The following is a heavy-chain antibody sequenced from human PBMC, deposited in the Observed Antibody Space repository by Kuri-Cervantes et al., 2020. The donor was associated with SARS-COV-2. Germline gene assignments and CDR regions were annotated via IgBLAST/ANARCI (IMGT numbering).Heavy chain of an antibody. CDR2: ISYDGSNK. CDR1: GFTSSSYA. Sequence: GGSLRLSCAASGFTSSSYAMHWVRQAPGKGLEWVAVISYDGSNKYYADSVKGRFTISRDNSKNTLYLQMNSLRAEDTAVYYCARDQDDFWSGYRLTFDYWGQGTLVTVSS. J-gene: IGHJ4*02. V-gene: IGHV3-30-3*01. D-gene: IGHD3-3*01. CDR3: ARDQDDFWSGYRLTFDY.